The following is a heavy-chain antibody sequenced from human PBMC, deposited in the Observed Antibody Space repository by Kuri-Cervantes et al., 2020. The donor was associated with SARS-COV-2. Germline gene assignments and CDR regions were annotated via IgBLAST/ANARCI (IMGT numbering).Heavy chain of an antibody. Sequence: ASVKVSCKASGYTFAGYYMHWVRQAPGQGLEWMGWINPNSGGTNYAQKFQGRVTMTRDTSISTAYMELSRLRSDDTAVYYCARARTNWGSFRDAFDIWGQGTMVTVSS. V-gene: IGHV1-2*02. CDR3: ARARTNWGSFRDAFDI. J-gene: IGHJ3*02. CDR2: INPNSGGT. CDR1: GYTFAGYY. D-gene: IGHD7-27*01.